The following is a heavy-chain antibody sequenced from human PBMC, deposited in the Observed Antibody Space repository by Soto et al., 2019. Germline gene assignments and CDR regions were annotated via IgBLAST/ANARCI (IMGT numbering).Heavy chain of an antibody. CDR3: AKLTSVYCRGGSCDPFDI. CDR1: GFTFTSYA. J-gene: IGHJ3*02. V-gene: IGHV3-23*01. Sequence: EVQLLESGGGLVQPGGSLRLSCATSGFTFTSYALTWFRQAPGKGLEWVSGISGSGSRIYYADSVKGRFTISRDYSKDTLFLQMNSLTAEDTAVYYCAKLTSVYCRGGSCDPFDIWGQGTMVTVSS. D-gene: IGHD2-15*01. CDR2: ISGSGSRI.